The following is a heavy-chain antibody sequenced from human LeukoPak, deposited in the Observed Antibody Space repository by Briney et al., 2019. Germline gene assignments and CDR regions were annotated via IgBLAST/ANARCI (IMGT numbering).Heavy chain of an antibody. D-gene: IGHD3-22*01. CDR3: AKDNYYDNSAYPDY. Sequence: GGSLRLSCAASGFTFSSYGMHWVRQAPGKGLEWVAVIWYDGTNKYYADSVKGRFTISRDNSKNTLYLQMNSLRAEDTAVYYCAKDNYYDNSAYPDYWGQGTLVTVSS. V-gene: IGHV3-30*02. CDR2: IWYDGTNK. CDR1: GFTFSSYG. J-gene: IGHJ4*02.